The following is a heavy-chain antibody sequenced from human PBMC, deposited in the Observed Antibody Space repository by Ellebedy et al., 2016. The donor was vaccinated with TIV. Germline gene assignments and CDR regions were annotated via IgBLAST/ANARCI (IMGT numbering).Heavy chain of an antibody. D-gene: IGHD4-17*01. CDR1: GFTFSDYS. CDR2: IRGRSETI. J-gene: IGHJ4*02. Sequence: PGGSLRLSCTASGFTFSDYSMNWVRQAPGKGLEWVSYIRGRSETIYYADSVKGRFTISRDNSKNTLYLQMNSLRAEDTAVYYCARGLITVTTWNYFDYWGQGTLVTVSS. V-gene: IGHV3-48*01. CDR3: ARGLITVTTWNYFDY.